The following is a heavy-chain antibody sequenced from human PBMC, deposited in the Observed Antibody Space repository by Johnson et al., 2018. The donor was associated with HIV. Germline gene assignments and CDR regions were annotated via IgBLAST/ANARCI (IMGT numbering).Heavy chain of an antibody. D-gene: IGHD6-13*01. CDR1: GFTFSDHA. CDR2: ISYDASNK. J-gene: IGHJ3*02. Sequence: QVQLVESGGGVVHPGRSLRVSCAASGFTFSDHAIHWVRQAPGKGLEWVAVISYDASNKYYGDSVKGRFTISRDNSKKKVYLQMNSLRAEDTALYYCARELRGYDVFDIWGQGTMGTVSS. V-gene: IGHV3-30-3*01. CDR3: ARELRGYDVFDI.